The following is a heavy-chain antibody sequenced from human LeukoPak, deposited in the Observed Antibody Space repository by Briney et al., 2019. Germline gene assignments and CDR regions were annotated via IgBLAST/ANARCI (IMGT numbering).Heavy chain of an antibody. CDR1: GYTFTGDY. Sequence: GASVKVSCKASGYTFTGDYMHWVRQAPGQGLEWMGWINPNSGGTNYAQKFQGRVTMTRDTSISTAYMELSRLRSDDTAVYYCAGPVSGDGTAAAQFDYWGQGTLVTVSS. CDR2: INPNSGGT. D-gene: IGHD6-13*01. V-gene: IGHV1-2*02. J-gene: IGHJ4*02. CDR3: AGPVSGDGTAAAQFDY.